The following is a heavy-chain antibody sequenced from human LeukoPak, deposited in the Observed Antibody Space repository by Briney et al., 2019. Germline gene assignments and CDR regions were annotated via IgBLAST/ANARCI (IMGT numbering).Heavy chain of an antibody. CDR2: ISGGSSDT. Sequence: GGSLRLSCAASGFTFPDYYRTWIRQAPGKGPEWLSYISGGSSDTNNAYSEKGRSTSSETYAKNSLYLEMNVLRADATAVYYCARRGTTYCTVDSCNPNWFDPWGRGTLVTVSS. CDR1: GFTFPDYY. V-gene: IGHV3-11*03. D-gene: IGHD2-8*02. CDR3: ARRGTTYCTVDSCNPNWFDP. J-gene: IGHJ5*02.